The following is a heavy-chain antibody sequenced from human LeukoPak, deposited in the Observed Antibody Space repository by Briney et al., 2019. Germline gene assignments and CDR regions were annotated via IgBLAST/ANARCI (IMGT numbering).Heavy chain of an antibody. Sequence: ASVKVSCKTSGQDFPEYYIHWVRQAPGQGLEWMGWINPNSGETNSAQKFQGRVTMTGDTSISTAYMELRRVTSGDSADYCCARDRDHSNTGRGIDYWGQGTLVTVSS. CDR3: ARDRDHSNTGRGIDY. CDR1: GQDFPEYY. J-gene: IGHJ4*02. V-gene: IGHV1-2*02. CDR2: INPNSGET. D-gene: IGHD4-11*01.